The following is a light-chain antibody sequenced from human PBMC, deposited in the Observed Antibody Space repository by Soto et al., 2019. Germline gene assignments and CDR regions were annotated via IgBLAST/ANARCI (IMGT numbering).Light chain of an antibody. Sequence: IVMTQSPVTLSVSPGERVALSCRASQSVSDNLAWYQKKPGQAPRLLIYAASTRATGIPARFSGSGSGTEFPLTISSLQSEDFAVYYCQQYTEWPLTFGGGTKVEIK. CDR1: QSVSDN. CDR2: AAS. J-gene: IGKJ4*01. V-gene: IGKV3-15*01. CDR3: QQYTEWPLT.